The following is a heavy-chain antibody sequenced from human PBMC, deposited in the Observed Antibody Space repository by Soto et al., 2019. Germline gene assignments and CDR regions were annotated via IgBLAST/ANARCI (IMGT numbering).Heavy chain of an antibody. CDR3: ARASDIGSGCTHFDY. CDR2: ISSSSSYI. D-gene: IGHD6-19*01. J-gene: IGHJ4*02. Sequence: AGSLRLSCAASGFTFSSYSMNWVRQAPGKGLEWVSSISSSSSYIYYADSVKGRFTISRDNAKNSLYLQMNSLRAEDTAVYYCARASDIGSGCTHFDYWGPGTMLTVYS. V-gene: IGHV3-21*01. CDR1: GFTFSSYS.